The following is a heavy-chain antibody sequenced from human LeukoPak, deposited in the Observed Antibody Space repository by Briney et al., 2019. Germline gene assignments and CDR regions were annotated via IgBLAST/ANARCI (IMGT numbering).Heavy chain of an antibody. J-gene: IGHJ6*03. Sequence: GGSLRLSCEASGFTFNTYGMHWVRQAPGKGLEWVSVIYSGGSTYYADSVKGRFTISRDNSKNTLYLQMNSLRAEDTAVYYCASCTSGEDYYYYYYMDVWGKGTTVTISS. CDR2: IYSGGST. CDR1: GFTFNTYG. CDR3: ASCTSGEDYYYYYYMDV. V-gene: IGHV3-66*01. D-gene: IGHD4-17*01.